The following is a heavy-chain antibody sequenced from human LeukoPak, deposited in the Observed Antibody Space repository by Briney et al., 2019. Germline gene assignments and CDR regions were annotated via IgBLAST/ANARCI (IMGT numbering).Heavy chain of an antibody. CDR3: ARDHGYSTTSSCYSTGGYFDY. V-gene: IGHV3-30-3*01. Sequence: PGRSLRLCRAASGFTFSTDPMHWVRQAPGRGLEWGAVISYDGSNRYADSVKGRFTISRDSSRHTAYLQMNSLRDEDTAVYYCARDHGYSTTSSCYSTGGYFDYWGQGTLVTVSS. CDR2: ISYDGSNR. D-gene: IGHD2-2*03. CDR1: GFTFSTDP. J-gene: IGHJ4*02.